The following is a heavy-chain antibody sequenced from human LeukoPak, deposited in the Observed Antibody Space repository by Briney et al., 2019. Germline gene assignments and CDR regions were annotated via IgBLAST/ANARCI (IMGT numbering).Heavy chain of an antibody. Sequence: GGSLRLSCAASGFTVSSNYMSWVRQAPGKGLEWVSVIYSGGSTYYADSVKGRFTISRDNSKNTLYLQMNSLRAEDTAVYYCAREYRAAAGPRFDSWGQGQQVTVSS. CDR2: IYSGGST. V-gene: IGHV3-53*01. CDR1: GFTVSSNY. CDR3: AREYRAAAGPRFDS. D-gene: IGHD6-13*01. J-gene: IGHJ4*02.